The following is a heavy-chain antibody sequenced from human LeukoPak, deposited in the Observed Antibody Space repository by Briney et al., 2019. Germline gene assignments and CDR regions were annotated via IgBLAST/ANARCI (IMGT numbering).Heavy chain of an antibody. D-gene: IGHD3-10*01. CDR3: ARRYYGSGSYPNYYYYYMDV. V-gene: IGHV1-2*02. CDR1: GYTFTSYY. Sequence: ASVKVSCKASGYTFTSYYMHWVRQAPGQGLEWMGWINPNSGGTNYAQKFQGRVTMTRDTSISTAYMELSRLRSDDTAVYYCARRYYGSGSYPNYYYYYMDVWGKGTTVTISS. J-gene: IGHJ6*03. CDR2: INPNSGGT.